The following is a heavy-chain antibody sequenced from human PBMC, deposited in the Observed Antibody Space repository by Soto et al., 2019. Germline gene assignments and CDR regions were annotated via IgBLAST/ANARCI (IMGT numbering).Heavy chain of an antibody. Sequence: SETLSLTCTVSGGSISSSGFSRGWVRQPPGKGLKWIGCAYYSGSTYYNPSLKSRVTISVDTSGNQFSLRLNSVTAADTAVYYCTKVSSGWFDPWGQGTLVTVSS. CDR2: AYYSGST. V-gene: IGHV4-39*01. CDR1: GGSISSSGFS. J-gene: IGHJ5*02. CDR3: TKVSSGWFDP. D-gene: IGHD2-8*01.